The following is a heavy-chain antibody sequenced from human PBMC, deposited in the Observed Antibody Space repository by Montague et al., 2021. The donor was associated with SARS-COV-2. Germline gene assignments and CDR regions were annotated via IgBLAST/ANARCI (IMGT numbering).Heavy chain of an antibody. CDR1: GGSISSGSYY. CDR2: IYTSGSS. J-gene: IGHJ5*02. D-gene: IGHD5-12*01. CDR3: ARVGGLRGGFDP. Sequence: TLSLTCTVSGGSISSGSYYWSWLRQPAGKGLEWIGRIYTSGSSNYNPSLKSRVTISADTSKNQFSLKLSSVTAADTAVYYCARVGGLRGGFDPWGQGTLVTVSS. V-gene: IGHV4-61*02.